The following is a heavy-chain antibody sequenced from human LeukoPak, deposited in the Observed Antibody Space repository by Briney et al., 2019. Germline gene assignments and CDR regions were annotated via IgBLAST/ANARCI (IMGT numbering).Heavy chain of an antibody. CDR3: ARERVVSDYNWFDP. D-gene: IGHD6-25*01. V-gene: IGHV4-34*01. Sequence: SETLSLTCAVHGASFSGYSWSWVRQSPGKGLEWIGEVNRVGYTIYNPSLKSRVTISIDTSTTQFSLRLTSVTVADTAVYFCARERVVSDYNWFDPWGQGTLVTVSP. CDR1: GASFSGYS. J-gene: IGHJ5*02. CDR2: VNRVGYT.